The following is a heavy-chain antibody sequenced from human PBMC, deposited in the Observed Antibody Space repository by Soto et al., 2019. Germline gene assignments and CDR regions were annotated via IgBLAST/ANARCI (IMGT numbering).Heavy chain of an antibody. Sequence: GGSLRLSCAASGFTFSTYAMSWVRQAPGKGLECVATISGSGADTYYAGSVKGRFTITRDNSKNTLFLQMGTLGAEDTAVYYCAKTFWGGYSDGFDMWGQGTMVTVSS. CDR3: AKTFWGGYSDGFDM. V-gene: IGHV3-23*01. CDR2: ISGSGADT. J-gene: IGHJ3*02. D-gene: IGHD3-3*01. CDR1: GFTFSTYA.